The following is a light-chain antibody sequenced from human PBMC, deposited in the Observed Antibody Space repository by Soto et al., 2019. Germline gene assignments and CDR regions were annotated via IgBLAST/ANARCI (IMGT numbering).Light chain of an antibody. CDR1: ESVAIY. CDR2: HAS. Sequence: ETVLTQSPATLSLSPGDTATLSCRASESVAIYLAWYQQKPGQAPRLLIYHASNRATGIPARFSGSGSGTDVTLTISSLEPEDAAVYYCQQRRNWPPLTFGGGTRVEI. V-gene: IGKV3-11*01. CDR3: QQRRNWPPLT. J-gene: IGKJ4*01.